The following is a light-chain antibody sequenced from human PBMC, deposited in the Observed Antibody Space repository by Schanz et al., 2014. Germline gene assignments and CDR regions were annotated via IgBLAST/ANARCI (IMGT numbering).Light chain of an antibody. CDR2: GAS. CDR1: QSVRSN. CDR3: QQYNSYPWT. J-gene: IGKJ1*01. V-gene: IGKV3-15*01. Sequence: EIVMTQSPTTLSVSPGERATLSCRASQSVRSNLAWYQQKPGQAPRLLISGASARATGIPATFSGSGSGTEFTLTISSLQSEDFATYYCQQYNSYPWTFGQGTKVEIK.